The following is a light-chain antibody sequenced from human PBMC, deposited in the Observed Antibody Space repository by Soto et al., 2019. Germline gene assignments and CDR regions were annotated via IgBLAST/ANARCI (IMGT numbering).Light chain of an antibody. Sequence: DIQMTQSPSSLSASVGDRVAITCRASQGISNFLAWYQQKPGKVPKLLIYAASTLQSGVPSRFSGSGSGTDFTLTICSLQPEDVATYYCQKYNRAPWTFGQGNKVEIK. J-gene: IGKJ1*01. CDR3: QKYNRAPWT. CDR2: AAS. V-gene: IGKV1-27*01. CDR1: QGISNF.